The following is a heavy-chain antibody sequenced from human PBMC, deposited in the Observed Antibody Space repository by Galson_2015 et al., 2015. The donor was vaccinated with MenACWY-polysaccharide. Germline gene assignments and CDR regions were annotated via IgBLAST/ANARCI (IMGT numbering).Heavy chain of an antibody. Sequence: ETLSLTCAVYGGSFSGYYWSWIRQPPGKGLEWIGEINHSGSTNCKPSLKSRVTISADTSKNQFSLKLSSVTAADTAVYFCAGIPSTATSFGWFDPWGQGTLVTVSS. D-gene: IGHD2/OR15-2a*01. CDR1: GGSFSGYY. V-gene: IGHV4-34*01. CDR3: AGIPSTATSFGWFDP. J-gene: IGHJ5*02. CDR2: INHSGST.